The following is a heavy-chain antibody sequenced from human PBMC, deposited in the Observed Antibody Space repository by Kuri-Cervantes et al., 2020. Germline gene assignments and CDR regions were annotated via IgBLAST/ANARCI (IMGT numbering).Heavy chain of an antibody. V-gene: IGHV3-21*03. CDR1: GFTFSSYS. CDR2: ISSSSSYI. D-gene: IGHD6-6*01. J-gene: IGHJ4*02. Sequence: GRSLRLSCAASGFTFSSYSMNWVRQAQGKGLEWVSSISSSSSYIYYADSVKGRFTISRDNAKNSLYLQMNSLRAEDTAVYYCARDKSRPYDYWGQGTLVTVSS. CDR3: ARDKSRPYDY.